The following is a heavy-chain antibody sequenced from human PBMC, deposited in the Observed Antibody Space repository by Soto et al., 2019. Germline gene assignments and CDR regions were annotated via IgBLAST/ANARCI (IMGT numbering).Heavy chain of an antibody. CDR3: ARDVVAATFSYYYYGMDV. V-gene: IGHV4-39*02. CDR1: GGSISSSSYY. Sequence: PSETLSLTCTVSGGSISSSSYYWGWIRQPPGKGLEWIGSIYYSGSTYYNPSLKSRVTISVDTSKNQFSLKLSSVTAADTAVYYCARDVVAATFSYYYYGMDVWGQGTTVT. D-gene: IGHD2-15*01. CDR2: IYYSGST. J-gene: IGHJ6*02.